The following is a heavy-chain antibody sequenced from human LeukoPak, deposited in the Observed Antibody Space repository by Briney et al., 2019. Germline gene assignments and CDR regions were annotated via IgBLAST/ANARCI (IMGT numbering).Heavy chain of an antibody. Sequence: GGSLRLSCAASGFIFSDYTKNWVRQAPGKGLEWVSSIKSGSSDIYYADSVKGRFTISRDNAKNSLYLQMNSLRVEDTAVYYCARGFLDYYYGMDVWGLGTTVTVSS. CDR3: ARGFLDYYYGMDV. CDR1: GFIFSDYT. CDR2: IKSGSSDI. J-gene: IGHJ6*02. V-gene: IGHV3-21*01.